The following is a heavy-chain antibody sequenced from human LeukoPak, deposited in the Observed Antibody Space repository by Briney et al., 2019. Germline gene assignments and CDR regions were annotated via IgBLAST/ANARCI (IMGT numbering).Heavy chain of an antibody. Sequence: GRSLRLSCAASGFTFSSYGMHWVRQAPGKGLEWVAVIWYDGSNKFYADSAKGRYTISRDNSKNTLYLQMNSLRAEDTAVYYCARDGLELRGFIYFQHWGQGTLVTVSS. V-gene: IGHV3-33*01. CDR1: GFTFSSYG. D-gene: IGHD1-7*01. J-gene: IGHJ1*01. CDR3: ARDGLELRGFIYFQH. CDR2: IWYDGSNK.